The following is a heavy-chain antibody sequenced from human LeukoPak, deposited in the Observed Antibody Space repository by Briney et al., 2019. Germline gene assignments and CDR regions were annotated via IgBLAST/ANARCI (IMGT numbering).Heavy chain of an antibody. Sequence: GGSLRLSCAASGFTFSDYYMSWIRQAPGKGLEWVSYISSSGSTIYYADSVKGRFTISRDNSKNTLYLQMNSLRAEDTAVYYCAKDSPNYDFWSGYYGGPPDYWGQGTLVTVSS. CDR2: ISSSGSTI. CDR1: GFTFSDYY. V-gene: IGHV3-11*04. CDR3: AKDSPNYDFWSGYYGGPPDY. J-gene: IGHJ4*02. D-gene: IGHD3-3*01.